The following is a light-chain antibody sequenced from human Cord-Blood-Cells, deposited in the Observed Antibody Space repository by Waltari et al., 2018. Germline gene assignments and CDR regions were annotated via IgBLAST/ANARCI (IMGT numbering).Light chain of an antibody. CDR1: QSISSW. CDR3: QQYNSYST. CDR2: DGS. J-gene: IGKJ1*01. V-gene: IGKV1-5*01. Sequence: DIQMTQSPSTRSASVGDRVTITCRASQSISSWLAWYQQKPGKAPKLLIYDGSSLESGVPSRFSGSGSGTEVTLTISSLQPDDFATYYCQQYNSYSTCGQGTKVEIK.